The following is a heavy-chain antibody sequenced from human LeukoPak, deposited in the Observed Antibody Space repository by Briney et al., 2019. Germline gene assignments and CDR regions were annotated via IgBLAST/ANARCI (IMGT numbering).Heavy chain of an antibody. Sequence: ASVKVSCKASGYNFTDYYIHWVRQAPGQGLEWMGRINPNSGGTNYAQKFQGRVTMTRDTSISTAYMELSRLRSDDTAVYYCARERSSGNWFDPWGQGTLVTVSS. CDR1: GYNFTDYY. J-gene: IGHJ5*02. D-gene: IGHD6-19*01. V-gene: IGHV1-2*06. CDR3: ARERSSGNWFDP. CDR2: INPNSGGT.